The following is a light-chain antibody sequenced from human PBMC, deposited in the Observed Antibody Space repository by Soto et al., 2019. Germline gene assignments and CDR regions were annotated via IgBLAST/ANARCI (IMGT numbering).Light chain of an antibody. V-gene: IGLV2-23*01. J-gene: IGLJ1*01. Sequence: QSVLTQPASVSGSPGQSITISCTGTSSDVGSYNLVSWYQQHPGKAPKLIICESSKRPSGVSNRFSGSKSGNTASLTISGLQADDEADYYCCSYAGSSTLGVLGTGTKVTV. CDR1: SSDVGSYNL. CDR3: CSYAGSSTLGV. CDR2: ESS.